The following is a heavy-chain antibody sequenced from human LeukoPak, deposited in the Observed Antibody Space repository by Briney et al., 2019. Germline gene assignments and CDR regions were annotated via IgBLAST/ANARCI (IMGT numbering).Heavy chain of an antibody. V-gene: IGHV6-1*01. J-gene: IGHJ4*02. CDR2: TLYRSKWSY. CDR1: GDSVSSNDAA. D-gene: IGHD3-10*01. CDR3: ARENTLVRGVINPLDY. Sequence: SQTLSLTCAISGDSVSSNDAAWNWIRQSPSRGLEWLGRTLYRSKWSYDYAVSVRGRITINPDTSKNQFSLQLSSVTPEDTAVYYYARENTLVRGVINPLDYWGQGTLVTVSP.